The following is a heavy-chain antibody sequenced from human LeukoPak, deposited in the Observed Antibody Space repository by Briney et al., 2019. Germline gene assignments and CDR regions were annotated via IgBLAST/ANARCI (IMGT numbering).Heavy chain of an antibody. J-gene: IGHJ6*03. Sequence: GGSLRLSCAASGFTFSRYSMNWVRQAPGNGLEWVASISSTSTFIYSADSVKGRFTISRDTAKNSLFLQMNSLRAEDTAIYYCARDYFDSSDYPQTYYYYYMDVWGKGTTVTVSS. D-gene: IGHD3-22*01. V-gene: IGHV3-21*01. CDR3: ARDYFDSSDYPQTYYYYYMDV. CDR1: GFTFSRYS. CDR2: ISSTSTFI.